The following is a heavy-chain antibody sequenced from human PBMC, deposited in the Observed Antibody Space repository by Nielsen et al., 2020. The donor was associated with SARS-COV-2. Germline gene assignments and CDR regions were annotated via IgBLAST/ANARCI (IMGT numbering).Heavy chain of an antibody. CDR2: ISYDGSNK. J-gene: IGHJ4*02. CDR3: AKGPSRGY. Sequence: GGSLRLSCAASGFTFSSYGMHWVRQAPGKGLEWVAVISYDGSNKYYADSVKGRFTISRDNSKNTLYLQMNSLRAEDTAVYYCAKGPSRGYWGQGTLVTVSS. CDR1: GFTFSSYG. V-gene: IGHV3-30*18.